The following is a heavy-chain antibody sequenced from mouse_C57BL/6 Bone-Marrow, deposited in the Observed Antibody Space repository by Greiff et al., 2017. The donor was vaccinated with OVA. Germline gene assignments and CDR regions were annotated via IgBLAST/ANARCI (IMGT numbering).Heavy chain of an antibody. CDR2: IYPGNGDT. D-gene: IGHD2-3*01. Sequence: SGAELVRPGASVKMSCKASGYTFTSYNMHWVKQTPRQGLEWIGAIYPGNGDTSYNQKFKGKATLTVDKSSSTAYMQLSSLTSEDSAVYCCARSPLYDGYYGDYWGQGTTLTVSS. CDR1: GYTFTSYN. V-gene: IGHV1-12*01. J-gene: IGHJ2*01. CDR3: ARSPLYDGYYGDY.